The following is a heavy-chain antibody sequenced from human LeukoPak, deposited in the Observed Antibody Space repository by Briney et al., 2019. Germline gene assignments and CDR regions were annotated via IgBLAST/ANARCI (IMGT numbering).Heavy chain of an antibody. V-gene: IGHV3-20*01. CDR3: ARPRDGYNYGLGAFDM. CDR1: GFAFDDYG. CDR2: SNWNGGST. J-gene: IGHJ3*02. Sequence: GGSLRLSCAASGFAFDDYGMSWVRQAPGKGLEWVSGSNWNGGSTGYADSVKGRFTISRDNAKNSLYLQMNSLRAEDTALYHCARPRDGYNYGLGAFDMWGQGIMVTVSS. D-gene: IGHD5-24*01.